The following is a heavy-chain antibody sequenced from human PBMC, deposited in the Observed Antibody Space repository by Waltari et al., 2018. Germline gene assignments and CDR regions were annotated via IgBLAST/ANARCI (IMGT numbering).Heavy chain of an antibody. CDR3: AKCEVVGTNFACLRFDS. CDR2: FCGSHGGT. D-gene: IGHD2-15*01. J-gene: IGHJ5*01. V-gene: IGHV3-23*01. CDR1: GFTFSAYG. Sequence: EVQLSESGGGLVQPGGSLRHPCTKSGFTFSAYGMTWARQAPGKGLEWVSGFCGSHGGTCYADSVRVRFTMSRDNSKNTLYLEMNSLRGEDTAVYYCAKCEVVGTNFACLRFDSWGQGTLVTVSS.